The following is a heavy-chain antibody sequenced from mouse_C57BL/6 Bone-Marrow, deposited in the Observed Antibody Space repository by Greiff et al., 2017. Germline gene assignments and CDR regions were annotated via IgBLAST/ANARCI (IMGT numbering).Heavy chain of an antibody. CDR2: ISSGSSTI. Sequence: EVKLMESGGGLVKPGGSLKLSCAASGFTFSDYGMHWVRQAPEKGLEWVAYISSGSSTIYYADTVKGRFTISRDNAKNTLFLQMTSLRSEDTAMYYCAREYYGSSSAWFAYWGQGTLVTVSA. CDR1: GFTFSDYG. J-gene: IGHJ3*01. V-gene: IGHV5-17*01. D-gene: IGHD1-1*01. CDR3: AREYYGSSSAWFAY.